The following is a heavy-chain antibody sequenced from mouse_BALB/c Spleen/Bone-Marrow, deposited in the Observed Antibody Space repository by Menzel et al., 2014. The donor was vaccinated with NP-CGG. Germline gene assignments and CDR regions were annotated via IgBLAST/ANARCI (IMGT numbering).Heavy chain of an antibody. V-gene: IGHV3-6*02. CDR1: GYSITSGYY. Sequence: ESGPGPVKPSQPLSLTCSVTGYSITSGYYWSWIRQFPGNKLEWMAYLSHDGNNNYNPSLKNRISITRDTSKNQFFLRLNSVTTEDTATYYCARGGLTGFFDYWGQGTTLTVSS. J-gene: IGHJ2*01. CDR3: ARGGLTGFFDY. D-gene: IGHD4-1*01. CDR2: LSHDGNN.